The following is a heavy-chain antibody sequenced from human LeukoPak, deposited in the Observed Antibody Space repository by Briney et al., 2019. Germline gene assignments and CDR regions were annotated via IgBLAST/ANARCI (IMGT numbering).Heavy chain of an antibody. J-gene: IGHJ4*02. CDR1: GYTLTSYD. CDR2: MNPNSGNT. D-gene: IGHD2-2*01. V-gene: IGHV1-8*01. Sequence: ASVKVSCKASGYTLTSYDINWVRQATGQGLEWMGWMNPNSGNTGYAQKFQGRVTMTRNTSISTAYMELSSLRSEDTAAYYCARRYCSSTSCHYFDYWGQGTLVTVSS. CDR3: ARRYCSSTSCHYFDY.